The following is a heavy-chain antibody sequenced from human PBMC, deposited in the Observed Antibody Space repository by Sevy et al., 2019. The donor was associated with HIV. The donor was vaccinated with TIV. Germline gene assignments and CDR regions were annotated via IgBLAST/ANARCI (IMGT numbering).Heavy chain of an antibody. V-gene: IGHV3-30*18. J-gene: IGHJ3*02. CDR1: GFTFSSYG. D-gene: IGHD5-12*01. Sequence: GGSLRLSCAASGFTFSSYGMHWVRQAPGKGLEWVAVISYDGSNKYYGDSVKGRFTISRDNSKNTLYLKMNSLRAEDTAVYYCAKWSMGGARWLQLGAFDIWGHGTMVTVSS. CDR3: AKWSMGGARWLQLGAFDI. CDR2: ISYDGSNK.